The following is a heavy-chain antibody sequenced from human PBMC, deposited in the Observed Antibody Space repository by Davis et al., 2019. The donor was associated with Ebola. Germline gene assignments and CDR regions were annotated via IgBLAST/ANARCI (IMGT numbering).Heavy chain of an antibody. Sequence: GESLKISCAASGFSFSSYWMSWVRQAPGKGLEWVATINQDGSAKHYVDSVRGRFTISRDNAKNSLYLQMNSLRAEDTAGYYCARDILGGLNWLDPWGQGTLVTVSS. D-gene: IGHD2-15*01. J-gene: IGHJ5*02. V-gene: IGHV3-7*01. CDR1: GFSFSSYW. CDR3: ARDILGGLNWLDP. CDR2: INQDGSAK.